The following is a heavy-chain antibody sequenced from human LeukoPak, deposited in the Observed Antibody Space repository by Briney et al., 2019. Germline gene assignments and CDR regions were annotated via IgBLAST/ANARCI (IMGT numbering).Heavy chain of an antibody. CDR2: ISSGGSGK. D-gene: IGHD2-2*01. Sequence: GGSLRLSCAASGFTFSTYSMNWVRQAPGKGLEWVSYISSGGSGKDYADSVKGRFTISRDNAKNSLYLQMNSLRAEDTAVYYCARDLRGYQDYWGQGTLVTVSS. V-gene: IGHV3-48*04. J-gene: IGHJ4*02. CDR1: GFTFSTYS. CDR3: ARDLRGYQDY.